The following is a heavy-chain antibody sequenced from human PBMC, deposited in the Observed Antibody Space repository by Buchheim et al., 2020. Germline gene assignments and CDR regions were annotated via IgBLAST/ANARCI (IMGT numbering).Heavy chain of an antibody. D-gene: IGHD6-19*01. CDR1: GFTFSSYG. J-gene: IGHJ6*02. Sequence: QVQLVESGGGVVQPGRSLRLSCAASGFTFSSYGMHWVRQAPGKGLEWVAVIWYDGSNKYYADSVKGRFTISRDNSKNTLYLQMNSLRAEDTAVYYCARRGDVRIAVAGTYYYYYGMDVWGQGTT. CDR2: IWYDGSNK. CDR3: ARRGDVRIAVAGTYYYYYGMDV. V-gene: IGHV3-33*01.